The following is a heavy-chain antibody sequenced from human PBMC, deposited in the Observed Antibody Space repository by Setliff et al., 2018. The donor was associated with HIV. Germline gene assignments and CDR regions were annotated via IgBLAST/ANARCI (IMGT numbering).Heavy chain of an antibody. V-gene: IGHV4-59*01. D-gene: IGHD1-26*01. CDR2: IYYSGST. CDR3: ARGATWESDY. Sequence: SETLSLTCTVSGGSISSYYWSGIRQPPGKGLEWIGYIYYSGSTNYNPSLKSRVTISVDTSKNQFSLKLSSVTAADTAVYYCARGATWESDYWGQGTLVTVSS. J-gene: IGHJ4*02. CDR1: GGSISSYY.